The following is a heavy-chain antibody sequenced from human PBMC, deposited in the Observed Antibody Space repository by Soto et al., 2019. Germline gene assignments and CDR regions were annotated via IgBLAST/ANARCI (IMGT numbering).Heavy chain of an antibody. V-gene: IGHV3-30*18. J-gene: IGHJ4*02. CDR2: ISYDGSNK. CDR1: GFTFSSYG. Sequence: PGGSLRLSCAASGFTFSSYGMHWVRQAPGKGLEWVAVISYDGSNKYYADSVKGRFTISRDNSKNTLYLQMNSLRAEDTAVYYCAKDVLWSPRYCSSTSCYDRTTIFGVVLDYWGQGSLVTVSS. D-gene: IGHD2-2*01. CDR3: AKDVLWSPRYCSSTSCYDRTTIFGVVLDY.